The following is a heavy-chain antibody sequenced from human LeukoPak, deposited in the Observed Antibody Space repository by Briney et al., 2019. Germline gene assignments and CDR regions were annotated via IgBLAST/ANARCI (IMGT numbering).Heavy chain of an antibody. CDR2: ISGSGGST. CDR3: ARANPIAAAGTVERVDAFDI. J-gene: IGHJ3*02. Sequence: GGSLRLSCAASGFTFSSYAMSWVRQAPGKGLEWVSAISGSGGSTYYADSVKGRFTISRDNSKNTLYLQMNSLRAEDTAVYYCARANPIAAAGTVERVDAFDIWGQGTMVTVSS. V-gene: IGHV3-23*01. CDR1: GFTFSSYA. D-gene: IGHD6-13*01.